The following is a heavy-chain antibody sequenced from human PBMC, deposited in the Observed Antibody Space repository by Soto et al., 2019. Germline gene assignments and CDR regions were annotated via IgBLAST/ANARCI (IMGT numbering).Heavy chain of an antibody. V-gene: IGHV1-69*12. CDR1: GGTFSSYA. CDR2: FIPIFGTA. Sequence: QVQLVQSGAEVKKPGSSVKVSCKASGGTFSSYAISWVRQAPGQGLEWMGGFIPIFGTANYAQKFQGRVTISADESTSTDYMELSRLRSEDTAVYYCARDRGGGSGWDYWGQGTLVTVSS. CDR3: ARDRGGGSGWDY. D-gene: IGHD3-10*01. J-gene: IGHJ4*02.